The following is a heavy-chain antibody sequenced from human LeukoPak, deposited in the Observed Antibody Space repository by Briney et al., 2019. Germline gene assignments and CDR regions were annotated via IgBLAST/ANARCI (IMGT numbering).Heavy chain of an antibody. Sequence: ASVKVSCKASGYTFTSYGISWVRQAPGQGLEWMGWISAYNGNTNYAQELQGRVTMTTDTSTSTAYMELRSLRSDDTAVYYCARDWVGAPPFDYWGQGTLVTVSS. V-gene: IGHV1-18*01. CDR1: GYTFTSYG. CDR2: ISAYNGNT. J-gene: IGHJ4*02. D-gene: IGHD1-26*01. CDR3: ARDWVGAPPFDY.